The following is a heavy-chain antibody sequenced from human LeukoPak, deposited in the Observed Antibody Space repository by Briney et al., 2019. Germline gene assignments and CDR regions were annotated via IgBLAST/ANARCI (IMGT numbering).Heavy chain of an antibody. CDR2: ISASGGGT. J-gene: IGHJ4*02. D-gene: IGHD2-2*01. CDR1: GSTFSSYA. V-gene: IGHV3-23*01. Sequence: PGGSLRLSCAASGSTFSSYAMTWVRQAPGKGLEWVSVISASGGGTSYADSVKGRSTISRDNSKNMLYLQMNSLSVEDTAVYYCAKGRSTSWKASYYFDYWGQGTQLTVSS. CDR3: AKGRSTSWKASYYFDY.